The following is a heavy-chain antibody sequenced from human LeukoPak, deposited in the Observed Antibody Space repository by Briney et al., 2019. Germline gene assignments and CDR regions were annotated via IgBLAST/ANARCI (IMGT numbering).Heavy chain of an antibody. CDR3: ARVGERWLQVYSFDY. CDR1: GFTFSSYS. D-gene: IGHD5-24*01. Sequence: GGSLRLSCAASGFTFSSYSMTWVRQAPGKGLEWVSSISSSSSYIYYADSVKGRFTISRDNAENSLYLQMNSLRAEDTAVYYCARVGERWLQVYSFDYWGQGTLVTVSS. CDR2: ISSSSSYI. V-gene: IGHV3-21*01. J-gene: IGHJ4*02.